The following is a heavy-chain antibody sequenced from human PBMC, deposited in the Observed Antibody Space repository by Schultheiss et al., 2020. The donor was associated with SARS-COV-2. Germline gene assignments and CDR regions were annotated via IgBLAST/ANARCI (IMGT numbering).Heavy chain of an antibody. J-gene: IGHJ6*02. Sequence: GGSLRLSCSASGFTFSRYAFHWVRQAPGKGLEYVSTVSRNGESTYYADSVKGRFTISRDNSKNTLYLQMSSLRAEDTAVYYCARDCYDFWSGPPHGGMDVWGQGTTVTVSS. CDR3: ARDCYDFWSGPPHGGMDV. V-gene: IGHV3-64D*08. D-gene: IGHD3-3*01. CDR1: GFTFSRYA. CDR2: VSRNGEST.